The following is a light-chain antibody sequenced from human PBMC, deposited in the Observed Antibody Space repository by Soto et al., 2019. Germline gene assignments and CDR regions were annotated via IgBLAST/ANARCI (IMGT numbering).Light chain of an antibody. Sequence: DIQMTQSPSSVSASVGDRVTITCRASRSIRYWLAWYQQKPGKAPKMLIKGASSLQTGVPSRFSGSGSGTDFTLTIISLQPEDIATYYCQQAYSFPLTLGGGTKVEI. CDR1: RSIRYW. J-gene: IGKJ4*01. V-gene: IGKV1-12*01. CDR3: QQAYSFPLT. CDR2: GAS.